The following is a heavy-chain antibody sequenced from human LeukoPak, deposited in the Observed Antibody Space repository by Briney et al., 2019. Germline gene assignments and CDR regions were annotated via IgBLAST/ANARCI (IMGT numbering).Heavy chain of an antibody. CDR3: ATTHYDFWSGQFDY. V-gene: IGHV1-69*05. CDR2: IIPIFGTA. Sequence: ASVKVSCKASGGTFSSYAISWVRQAPGQGLEWMVGIIPIFGTANYARKFQGRVTITTDESTSTAYMELSSLRSEDTAVYYCATTHYDFWSGQFDYWGQGTLVTVSS. D-gene: IGHD3-3*01. J-gene: IGHJ4*02. CDR1: GGTFSSYA.